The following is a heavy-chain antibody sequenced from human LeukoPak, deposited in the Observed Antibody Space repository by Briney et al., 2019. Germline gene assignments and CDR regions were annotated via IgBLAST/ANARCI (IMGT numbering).Heavy chain of an antibody. Sequence: GGSLRLSCAASGFTFSSYAMSWVRQAPGKGLEWVSAISGSGGSTYYADSVKGRFTISGDNSKNTLYLQMNSLRAEDTAVYYCAKNPYCSSTSCYWEDVWGKGTTVTVSS. D-gene: IGHD2-2*01. V-gene: IGHV3-23*01. CDR1: GFTFSSYA. CDR3: AKNPYCSSTSCYWEDV. J-gene: IGHJ6*04. CDR2: ISGSGGST.